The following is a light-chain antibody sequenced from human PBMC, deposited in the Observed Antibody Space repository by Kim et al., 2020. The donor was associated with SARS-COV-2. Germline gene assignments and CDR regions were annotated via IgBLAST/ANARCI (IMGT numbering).Light chain of an antibody. CDR1: SRNSSYA. V-gene: IGLV4-69*01. Sequence: GASVTLTCKRSSRNSSYAIAWHQQQPEQGPRYLMKLNSDGSHSKGDGIPDRFSGSSSGAERYLTISSLQSEDEADYYCQTWGTGVVFGGGTQLTVL. CDR2: LNSDGSH. CDR3: QTWGTGVV. J-gene: IGLJ3*02.